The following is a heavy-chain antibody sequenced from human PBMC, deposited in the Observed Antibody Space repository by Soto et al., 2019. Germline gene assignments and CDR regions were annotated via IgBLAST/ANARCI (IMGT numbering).Heavy chain of an antibody. J-gene: IGHJ4*02. V-gene: IGHV3-30-3*01. CDR1: GFTFSSYA. Sequence: GGSLRLSCAASGFTFSSYAMHWVRQSPGKGLEWVAVISYDGSNKYYADSVKGRFTISRDNSKNTLYLQMNSLRAEDTAVYYCARDGYYYDSSGYYWNLDYWGQGTQVTVSS. D-gene: IGHD3-22*01. CDR2: ISYDGSNK. CDR3: ARDGYYYDSSGYYWNLDY.